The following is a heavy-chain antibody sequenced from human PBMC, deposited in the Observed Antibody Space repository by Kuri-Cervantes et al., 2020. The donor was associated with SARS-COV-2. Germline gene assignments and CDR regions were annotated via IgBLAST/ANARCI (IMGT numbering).Heavy chain of an antibody. CDR2: IYYSGST. V-gene: IGHV4-38-2*02. CDR3: ARHSSLVGDLDY. CDR1: GYSISSGYY. Sequence: SETLSLTCNVSGYSISSGYYWGWIRQPPGKGLEWIGSIYYSGSTYYNPSLKSRVTISVDTSKNQFSLKLSSVTAADTAVYYCARHSSLVGDLDYWGQGTLVTVSS. J-gene: IGHJ4*02. D-gene: IGHD3-16*01.